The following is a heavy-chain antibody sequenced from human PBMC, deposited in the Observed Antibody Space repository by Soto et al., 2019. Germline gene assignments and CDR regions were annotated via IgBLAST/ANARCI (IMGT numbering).Heavy chain of an antibody. CDR2: MNPNSGNT. V-gene: IGHV1-8*01. CDR1: GYTFTSYD. D-gene: IGHD2-15*01. Sequence: ASVKVSCKASGYTFTSYDINWVRQATGQGLEWMGWMNPNSGNTGYAQKFQGRVTMTRNTSISTAYMELSSLRSEDTAVYYRARTLGYCSGGSCYSVDYYYYGMDVWGQGTTVTVSS. CDR3: ARTLGYCSGGSCYSVDYYYYGMDV. J-gene: IGHJ6*02.